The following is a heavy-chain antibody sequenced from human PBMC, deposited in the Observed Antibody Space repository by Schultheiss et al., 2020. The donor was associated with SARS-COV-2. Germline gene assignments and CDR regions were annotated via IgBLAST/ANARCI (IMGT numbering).Heavy chain of an antibody. CDR2: INPSGGST. J-gene: IGHJ5*02. CDR1: GYTFTSYA. V-gene: IGHV1-46*01. Sequence: ASVKVSCKASGYTFTSYAMHWVRQAPGQGLEWMGIINPSGGSTSYAQKFQGRITMTSDTSISTAYMALSRLRFDDTAVYYCARVAYGHGGPGENAAFDPWGQGTLVTVSS. D-gene: IGHD3-10*01. CDR3: ARVAYGHGGPGENAAFDP.